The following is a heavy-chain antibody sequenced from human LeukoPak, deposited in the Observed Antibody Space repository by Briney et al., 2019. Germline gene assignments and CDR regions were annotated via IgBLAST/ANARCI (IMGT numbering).Heavy chain of an antibody. V-gene: IGHV1-18*01. CDR2: INTYNGNT. CDR3: ARDRMDTGTYFDY. CDR1: GYTFTTYG. J-gene: IGHJ4*02. D-gene: IGHD5-18*01. Sequence: ASVKVSCRSSGYTFTTYGITWVRQAPGQGLEWMGWINTYNGNTNYAQKLQGRVTMTTDTSTSTAYMELRSLRSDDTAMYYCARDRMDTGTYFDYWGQGTLVTVSS.